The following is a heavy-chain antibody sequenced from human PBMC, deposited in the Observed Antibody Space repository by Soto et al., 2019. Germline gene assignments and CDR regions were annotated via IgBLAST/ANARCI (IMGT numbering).Heavy chain of an antibody. D-gene: IGHD2-21*01. J-gene: IGHJ4*02. Sequence: QVQLVQARTEVKIPGASVKVSCKASGYTFSHYGVSWMRQAPGQGLEWMGWFNPPNQNTNYEQKFQDSVSMTPDTSTSTAYMELKGLTSDDTGEYYCARVKFADPFDFWGQGTLVTVSS. CDR3: ARVKFADPFDF. V-gene: IGHV1-18*01. CDR1: GYTFSHYG. CDR2: FNPPNQNT.